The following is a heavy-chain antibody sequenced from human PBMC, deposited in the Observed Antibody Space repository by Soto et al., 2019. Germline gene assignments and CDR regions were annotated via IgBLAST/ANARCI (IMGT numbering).Heavy chain of an antibody. J-gene: IGHJ4*02. CDR2: IYYSGST. D-gene: IGHD2-2*01. Sequence: SETLSLTCTVSGGSISSGGYYWSWIRQHPGKGLEWIGYIYYSGSTYYNPSLKSRVTISVDTSKNQFSLKLSSVTAADTAVYYCARLGDYCSSTSCKDYWGQGTLVTVSS. CDR1: GGSISSGGYY. CDR3: ARLGDYCSSTSCKDY. V-gene: IGHV4-31*03.